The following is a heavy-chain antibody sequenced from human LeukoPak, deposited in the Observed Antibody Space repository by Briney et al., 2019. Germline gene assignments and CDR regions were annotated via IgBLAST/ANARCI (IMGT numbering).Heavy chain of an antibody. CDR2: IYPGYSDT. CDR3: ARHLGMARYYFDY. V-gene: IGHV5-51*01. Sequence: PGESLKISCKGSGYSFTSYWIGWVRPIPGKGLEWVGIIYPGYSDTRYSTSCQGQVTISADQSISTAYMQWRSLKASDTALYYCARHLGMARYYFDYWGQGTLVTVSS. D-gene: IGHD5-24*01. J-gene: IGHJ4*02. CDR1: GYSFTSYW.